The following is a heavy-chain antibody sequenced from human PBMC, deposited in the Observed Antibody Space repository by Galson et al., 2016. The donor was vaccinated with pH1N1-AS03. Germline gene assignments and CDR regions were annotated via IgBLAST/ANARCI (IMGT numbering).Heavy chain of an antibody. CDR3: ARSHPAFDSSGYYYDY. D-gene: IGHD3-22*01. V-gene: IGHV1-2*02. CDR2: INPDSGGT. Sequence: SVKVSCKASGYTFTSYYMHWVRQAPGQGLEWMGWINPDSGGTNYAQKFQGRVTMTRDTSISTAYMELSRLRSGDTAVYYCARSHPAFDSSGYYYDYWGQGTLVTVSS. CDR1: GYTFTSYY. J-gene: IGHJ4*02.